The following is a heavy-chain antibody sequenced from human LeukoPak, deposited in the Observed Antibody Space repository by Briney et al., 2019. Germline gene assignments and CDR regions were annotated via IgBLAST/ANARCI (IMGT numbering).Heavy chain of an antibody. CDR2: IYHSGST. CDR1: GYSISSGYY. CDR3: ARARDYGSGTWYFDY. V-gene: IGHV4-38-2*01. D-gene: IGHD3-10*01. J-gene: IGHJ4*02. Sequence: PSETLSLTCAVSGYSISSGYYWGWIRQPPGKGLEWIGSIYHSGSTYYNPSLKSRVTILVDTSKNQFSLKLSSVTAADTAVYYCARARDYGSGTWYFDYWGQGTLVTVSS.